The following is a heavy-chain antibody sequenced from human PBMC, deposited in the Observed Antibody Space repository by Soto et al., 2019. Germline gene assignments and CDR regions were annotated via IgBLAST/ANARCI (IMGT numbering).Heavy chain of an antibody. D-gene: IGHD2-2*01. CDR1: GGSISSSNW. Sequence: SETLSLTCAVSGGSISSSNWWIWVRQTPGTGLEWIGEINHSGSTNYNPSLKSRVTISVDTSKNQFSLKLSSVTAADTAVYYCATDIVVVPAANPDYYYYYGMDVWGQGTTVTVSS. CDR3: ATDIVVVPAANPDYYYYYGMDV. V-gene: IGHV4-4*02. CDR2: INHSGST. J-gene: IGHJ6*02.